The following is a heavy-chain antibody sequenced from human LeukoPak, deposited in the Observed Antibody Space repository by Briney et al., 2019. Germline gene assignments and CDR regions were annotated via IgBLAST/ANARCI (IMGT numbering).Heavy chain of an antibody. D-gene: IGHD5-18*01. J-gene: IGHJ4*02. CDR3: ARQFVGYSFFDY. V-gene: IGHV4-39*01. CDR1: GGSISSSSYY. Sequence: SETLSLTCTVSGGSISSSSYYWGWIRQPPGKGLEWIGSIYYSGSTCYNPSLKSRVTISVDTSKNQFSLKLSSVTAADTAVYYCARQFVGYSFFDYWGQGTLVTVSS. CDR2: IYYSGST.